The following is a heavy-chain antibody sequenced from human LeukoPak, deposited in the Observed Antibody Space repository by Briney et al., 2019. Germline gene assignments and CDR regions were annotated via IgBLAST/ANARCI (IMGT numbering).Heavy chain of an antibody. CDR2: IRSKAYGGTT. CDR3: TTRRSSSWYYFDY. Sequence: PGGSLRLSCAASGFTFSNAWMSWVRQAPGKGLEWVGFIRSKAYGGTTEYAASVKGRFTISRDDSKSIAYLQMNSLKTEDTAVYYCTTRRSSSWYYFDYWGQGTLVTVSS. V-gene: IGHV3-49*04. J-gene: IGHJ4*02. D-gene: IGHD6-13*01. CDR1: GFTFSNAW.